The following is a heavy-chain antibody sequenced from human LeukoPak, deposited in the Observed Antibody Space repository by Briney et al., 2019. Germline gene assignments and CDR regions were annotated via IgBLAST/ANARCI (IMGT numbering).Heavy chain of an antibody. CDR1: GGSISSYY. CDR2: IYYSGST. J-gene: IGHJ4*02. V-gene: IGHV4-59*01. CDR3: ARVGVAGPYYFDY. D-gene: IGHD6-19*01. Sequence: SETLSLTCTVSGGSISSYYWSWIRQPPGKGLEWIGYIYYSGSTNYNPSLKSRVTISVDTSKNQFSLKLSSVTAADTAVYYCARVGVAGPYYFDYWGQGTLVTVSS.